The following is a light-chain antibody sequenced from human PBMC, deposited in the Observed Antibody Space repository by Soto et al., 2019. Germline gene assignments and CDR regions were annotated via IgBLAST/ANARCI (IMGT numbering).Light chain of an antibody. J-gene: IGKJ3*01. V-gene: IGKV3-20*01. CDR1: QSVSSSY. Sequence: EIVLTQSPGTLYLSPGERATLSCRASQSVSSSYLAWYQHKPGQAPRLLIYGASSRATGIPDRFSGGGSGPDFTLTISRLEPEDFAVYYCQQYGSPPFTFGPGTKVDIK. CDR2: GAS. CDR3: QQYGSPPFT.